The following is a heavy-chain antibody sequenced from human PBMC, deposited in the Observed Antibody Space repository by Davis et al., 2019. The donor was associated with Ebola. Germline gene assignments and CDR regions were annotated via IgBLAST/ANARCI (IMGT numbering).Heavy chain of an antibody. J-gene: IGHJ4*02. CDR2: ISGYNGNT. Sequence: AASVKVSCKASGYTFTSYGITWVRQAPGQGLEWMGWISGYNGNTNYAQKLQGRVTMTTDTSTSTAYMELRSLRSDDTAVYYCARRNYDFLSGYYYYWGQGTLVTVSS. CDR3: ARRNYDFLSGYYYY. V-gene: IGHV1-18*01. D-gene: IGHD3-3*01. CDR1: GYTFTSYG.